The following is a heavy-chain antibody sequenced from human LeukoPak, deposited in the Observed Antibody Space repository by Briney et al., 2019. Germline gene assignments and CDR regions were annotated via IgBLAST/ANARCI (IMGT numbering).Heavy chain of an antibody. V-gene: IGHV1-69*13. J-gene: IGHJ3*02. CDR2: IIPIFGTA. CDR3: ASEGDSSGYGAFDI. Sequence: ASVKVSCKASGGTFSSYAISWVRQAPGQGLEWMGGIIPIFGTANYAQKLQGRVTITADESTSTAYMELSSLRSEDTAVYYCASEGDSSGYGAFDIWGQGTMVTVSS. D-gene: IGHD3-22*01. CDR1: GGTFSSYA.